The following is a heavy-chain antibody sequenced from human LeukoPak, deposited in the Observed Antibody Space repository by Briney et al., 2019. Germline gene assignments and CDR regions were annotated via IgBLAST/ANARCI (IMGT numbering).Heavy chain of an antibody. CDR2: ISYDGSSK. CDR3: ARGIFTGGNYYGY. J-gene: IGHJ4*02. V-gene: IGHV3-30-3*01. Sequence: GRSLRLSCAASGFTFSTYAMHWVRQAPGKGLEWVAVISYDGSSKNYGDSVKGRFTISRDNSKNTVYLQMNSLRLEDTALYYCARGIFTGGNYYGYWGQGTLVTVSS. CDR1: GFTFSTYA. D-gene: IGHD1-26*01.